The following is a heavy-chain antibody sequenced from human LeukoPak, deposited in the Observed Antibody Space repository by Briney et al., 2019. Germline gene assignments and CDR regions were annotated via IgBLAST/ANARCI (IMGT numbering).Heavy chain of an antibody. Sequence: SETLSLTCTVSGGSISSYYWSWIRQPPGKGLEWIGYIYYSGSTMYNPSLKSRVTISVDTSKKQFSLKLRSVTDADTAVYYCALGYCINGVCYGLDYWGQGTLVTVSS. J-gene: IGHJ4*02. CDR1: GGSISSYY. CDR3: ALGYCINGVCYGLDY. D-gene: IGHD2-8*01. CDR2: IYYSGST. V-gene: IGHV4-59*01.